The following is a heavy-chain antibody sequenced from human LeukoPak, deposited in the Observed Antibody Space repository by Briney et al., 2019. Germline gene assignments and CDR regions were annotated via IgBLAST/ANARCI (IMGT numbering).Heavy chain of an antibody. CDR3: ASSITTFGVVIIRGY. CDR2: INHSGST. Sequence: PSETLSLTCAVYGGSFSGYYWSWIRQPPGKGLEWIGEINHSGSTNYNPSLKSRVTISVDTSKNQFSLKLSSVTAADTAVYYCASSITTFGVVIIRGYWGQGTLVTVSS. V-gene: IGHV4-34*01. D-gene: IGHD3-3*01. J-gene: IGHJ4*02. CDR1: GGSFSGYY.